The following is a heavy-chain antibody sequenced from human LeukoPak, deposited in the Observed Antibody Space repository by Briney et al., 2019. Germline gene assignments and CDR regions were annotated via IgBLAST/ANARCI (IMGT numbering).Heavy chain of an antibody. V-gene: IGHV1-46*01. CDR2: INPSGGST. D-gene: IGHD1-1*01. Sequence: EASVKVSCKASGYTFTNYYIHWVRQAPGQGLEWMGIINPSGGSTSYAQKFQGRVTMTRDTSTRIVYTELSSLRSEDTAVYYCARGNWFDYWGQGTLVTVSS. CDR3: ARGNWFDY. CDR1: GYTFTNYY. J-gene: IGHJ4*02.